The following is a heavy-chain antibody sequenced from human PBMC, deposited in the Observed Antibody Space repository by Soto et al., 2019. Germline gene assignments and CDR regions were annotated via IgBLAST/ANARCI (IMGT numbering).Heavy chain of an antibody. Sequence: QVQLVDSGGGVVQPGTSLRLSCAASGFTFTTYGMHWVRQAPGKGLEWVAVISYDGTNKFYADSVDGRFTISRDNSKNTLFLQMNSLRPEDTAVYYCARGTPYTTGWYYFDFWGQGTLVTVSS. CDR3: ARGTPYTTGWYYFDF. J-gene: IGHJ4*02. V-gene: IGHV3-30*03. D-gene: IGHD6-19*01. CDR1: GFTFTTYG. CDR2: ISYDGTNK.